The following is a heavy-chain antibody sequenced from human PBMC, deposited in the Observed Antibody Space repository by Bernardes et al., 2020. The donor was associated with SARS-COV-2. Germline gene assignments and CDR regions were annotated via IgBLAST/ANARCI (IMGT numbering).Heavy chain of an antibody. V-gene: IGHV4-34*01. CDR3: ARGLDYYYHYYGMDV. Sequence: SETLSLTRAVYGGSFSGYYWSWIRQPPGKGLEWIGEINHSGSTNYNPSLKSRVTISVDTSKNQFSLKLSSVTAADTAVYYCARGLDYYYHYYGMDVWGQGTTVTVSS. CDR1: GGSFSGYY. CDR2: INHSGST. J-gene: IGHJ6*02.